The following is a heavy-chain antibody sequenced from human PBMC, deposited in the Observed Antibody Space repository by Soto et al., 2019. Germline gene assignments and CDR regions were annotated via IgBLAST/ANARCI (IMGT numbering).Heavy chain of an antibody. CDR3: ARRGYYYGSSWYKPFEY. CDR2: IYPGDSDT. J-gene: IGHJ4*02. D-gene: IGHD6-13*01. V-gene: IGHV5-51*01. Sequence: EVHLEQSGSEVKKPGESLKLSCQGSGYTFASYWIAWVRQTPGKGLEWMGTIYPGDSDTRYSPSFQGQVIISADMSTNTAYLQWNSLKASDTAMYYCARRGYYYGSSWYKPFEYWGQGTLVTVSS. CDR1: GYTFASYW.